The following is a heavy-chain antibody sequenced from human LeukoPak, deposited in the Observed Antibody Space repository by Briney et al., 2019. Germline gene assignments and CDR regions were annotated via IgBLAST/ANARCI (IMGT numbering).Heavy chain of an antibody. CDR1: GFTFSSYE. CDR3: ARTSYSSGWYRH. J-gene: IGHJ4*02. D-gene: IGHD6-19*01. V-gene: IGHV3-48*03. CDR2: ISGSGSTI. Sequence: GGSLRLSCAASGFTFSSYEMNWVRQAPGKGLEWVSYISGSGSTIYYADSVKGRFTISRDNAKNSLYLQMNSLRAEDTAVYYCARTSYSSGWYRHWGQGTLVTVSS.